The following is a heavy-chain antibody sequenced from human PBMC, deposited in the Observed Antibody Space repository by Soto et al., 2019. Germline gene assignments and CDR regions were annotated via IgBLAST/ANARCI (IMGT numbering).Heavy chain of an antibody. CDR3: ARPLVAPVAGPYYYGMDV. CDR1: GFTFNSYG. J-gene: IGHJ6*02. D-gene: IGHD6-19*01. V-gene: IGHV3-33*01. Sequence: GGSLRLSCTASGFTFNSYGFNWVRQAPGKGLEWVAVIWYDGNTKYYADPVKGRFTISRDNLRSTVYLQMNSLTAEDTAVYYCARPLVAPVAGPYYYGMDVWGQGTTVTV. CDR2: IWYDGNTK.